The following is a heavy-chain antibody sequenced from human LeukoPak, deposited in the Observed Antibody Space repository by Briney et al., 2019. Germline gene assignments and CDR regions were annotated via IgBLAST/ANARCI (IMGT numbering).Heavy chain of an antibody. Sequence: GGSLRLSCAASGFTFSNYGMHWVRQAPGKGLEWVAVIWYDGSNKYYADSVKGRFTISRDNSKNTLYLQINSLRAEDAAVYFCAGGEDDHGILTGYLYWGQGTLVTVSS. CDR3: AGGEDDHGILTGYLY. D-gene: IGHD3-9*01. J-gene: IGHJ4*02. CDR1: GFTFSNYG. CDR2: IWYDGSNK. V-gene: IGHV3-33*01.